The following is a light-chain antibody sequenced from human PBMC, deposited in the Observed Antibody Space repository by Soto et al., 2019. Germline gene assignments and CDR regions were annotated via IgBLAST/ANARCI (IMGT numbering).Light chain of an antibody. CDR1: SSDIGGYNY. J-gene: IGLJ1*01. V-gene: IGLV2-14*01. Sequence: QSALTQPASVSGSPGQSITISCTGTSSDIGGYNYVSWYRQHPGKAPKLMIYEVINRPSGVSNRFSGSKSGNTASLTISGLQAEDEADYYYSSYTSSSTTPYVFVTGTKLTAL. CDR3: SSYTSSSTTPYV. CDR2: EVI.